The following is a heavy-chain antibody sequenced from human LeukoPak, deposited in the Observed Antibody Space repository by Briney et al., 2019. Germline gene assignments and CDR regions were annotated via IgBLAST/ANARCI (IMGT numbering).Heavy chain of an antibody. CDR2: ISSTGSST. Sequence: AGGSLRLSCAASGFAFSGYAMSWVRRAPGKGLEWVSFISSTGSSTCYADSVKGRFTISSDNSKNTLYLQMNSLRAEDTAVYYCAKDHRYCSGGTCHSGFDYWGQGTLVTVSS. CDR1: GFAFSGYA. J-gene: IGHJ4*02. CDR3: AKDHRYCSGGTCHSGFDY. D-gene: IGHD2-15*01. V-gene: IGHV3-23*01.